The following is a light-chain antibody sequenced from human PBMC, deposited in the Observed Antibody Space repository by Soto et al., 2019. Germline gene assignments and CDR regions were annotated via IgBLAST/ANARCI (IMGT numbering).Light chain of an antibody. V-gene: IGKV1-39*01. CDR3: QQSYSTPFT. CDR2: AAS. J-gene: IGKJ3*01. CDR1: QSISNY. Sequence: DIQMTQSPSSLSASVGDSVTITCRASQSISNYLNWYQQKPGKAPKLLVYAASSLQSGVSSRFGGSGSGTDFTLTISSLQPEDFATCYCQQSYSTPFTFGPGTKVDI.